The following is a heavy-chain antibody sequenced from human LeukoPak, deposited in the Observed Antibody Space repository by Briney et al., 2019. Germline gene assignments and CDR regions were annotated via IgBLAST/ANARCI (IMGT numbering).Heavy chain of an antibody. CDR3: ARRYYDSSGYGMAV. D-gene: IGHD3-22*01. J-gene: IGHJ6*02. V-gene: IGHV1-18*01. Sequence: GASVKVSCKASGYTFTSYDISWVRQAPGQGLEWMGWISVYNGNANYAEKVQGRVTMTTDTSTSTAYVELRSLRSDDTAVYYCARRYYDSSGYGMAVWGQGTTVTVSS. CDR2: ISVYNGNA. CDR1: GYTFTSYD.